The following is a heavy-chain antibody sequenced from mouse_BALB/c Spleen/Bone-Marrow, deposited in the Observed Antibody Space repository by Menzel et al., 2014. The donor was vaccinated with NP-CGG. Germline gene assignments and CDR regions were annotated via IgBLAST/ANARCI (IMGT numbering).Heavy chain of an antibody. Sequence: DVQLQESGAELVKPGASVKLSCTASGFNIKDTYMHWVKQRPEQGLEWIGRIDPANGNTKYDPKFQGKATITADTSSNTAYLQLGSLTSEDTAVYYCASYYYGSSGFAYWGQGTLVTVSA. J-gene: IGHJ3*01. CDR3: ASYYYGSSGFAY. D-gene: IGHD1-1*01. CDR1: GFNIKDTY. CDR2: IDPANGNT. V-gene: IGHV14-3*02.